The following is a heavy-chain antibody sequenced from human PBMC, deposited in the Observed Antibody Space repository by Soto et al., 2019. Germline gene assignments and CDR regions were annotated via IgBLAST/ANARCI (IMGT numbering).Heavy chain of an antibody. D-gene: IGHD3-3*01. J-gene: IGHJ3*02. CDR2: INPATGAA. V-gene: IGHV1-2*02. CDR1: GYPVTAHY. CDR3: ARGGGVGVAGSAAFDM. Sequence: QLHLVQSGAVVKKPGASVTVSCSASGYPVTAHYMHWVRQAPGRGLEWMGGINPATGAAKYTQTFQGRVTMAGDASGNTFFMELSGLISEDSAVFYGARGGGVGVAGSAAFDMWGQGTLVTVSS.